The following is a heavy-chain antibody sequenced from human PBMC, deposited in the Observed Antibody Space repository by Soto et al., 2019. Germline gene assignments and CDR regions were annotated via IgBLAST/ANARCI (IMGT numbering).Heavy chain of an antibody. D-gene: IGHD4-17*01. CDR2: TKRDASET. V-gene: IGHV3-7*01. CDR1: GFNFSSYW. CDR3: ARPPVKGIHV. Sequence: GGSLRLSCEGTGFNFSSYWMHWVRQALGKGLEWVANTKRDASETYYADSVKGRFTISRDNTKNSLYLQMNSLRVEDTAVYYCARPPVKGIHVWGQGTTVTVSS. J-gene: IGHJ6*02.